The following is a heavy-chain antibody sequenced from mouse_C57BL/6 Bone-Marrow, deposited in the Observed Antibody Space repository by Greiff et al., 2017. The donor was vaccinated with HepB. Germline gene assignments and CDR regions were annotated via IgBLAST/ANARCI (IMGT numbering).Heavy chain of an antibody. D-gene: IGHD2-4*01. CDR1: GFNIKDDY. CDR3: TYDYPAWFAY. J-gene: IGHJ3*01. CDR2: IDPENGDT. V-gene: IGHV14-4*01. Sequence: VTLKESGAELVRPGASVKLSCTASGFNIKDDYMHWVKQRPEQGLEWIGWIDPENGDTEYASKFQGKATITADTSSNTAYLQLSSLTSEDTAVYYCTYDYPAWFAYWGQGTLVTVSA.